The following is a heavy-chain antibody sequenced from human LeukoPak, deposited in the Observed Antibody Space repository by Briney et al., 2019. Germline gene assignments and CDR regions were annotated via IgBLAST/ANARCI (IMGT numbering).Heavy chain of an antibody. Sequence: QPGRSLRLSCAASGFTFSSYGMHWVRQAPGKGLEWVSHISDNGRTKYYANSVQGRFTVSRDNAKNSLYLQMNSLRADDTAVYYCATVHFGYFTFWGQGTLVPVSS. V-gene: IGHV3-48*01. D-gene: IGHD3-3*01. CDR1: GFTFSSYG. CDR3: ATVHFGYFTF. J-gene: IGHJ4*02. CDR2: ISDNGRTK.